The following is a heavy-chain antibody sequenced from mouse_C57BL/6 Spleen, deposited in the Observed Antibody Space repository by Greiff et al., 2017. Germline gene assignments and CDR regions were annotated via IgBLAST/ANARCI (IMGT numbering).Heavy chain of an antibody. V-gene: IGHV1-42*01. CDR1: GYSFTGYY. J-gene: IGHJ4*01. CDR2: INPSTGGT. Sequence: EVQLQQSGPELVKPGASVKISCKASGYSFTGYYMNWVKQSPEKSLEWIGEINPSTGGTTYNQKFKAKATLTVDKSSSTAYMQLKSLTSEDSAVYYCARDPGGGAMDYWGQGTSVTVSS. CDR3: ARDPGGGAMDY.